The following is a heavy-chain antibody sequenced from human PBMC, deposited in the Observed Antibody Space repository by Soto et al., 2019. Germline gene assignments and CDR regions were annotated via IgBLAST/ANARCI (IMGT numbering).Heavy chain of an antibody. CDR1: GFTFSDYY. D-gene: IGHD3-9*01. CDR2: ISSNTKYT. CDR3: ARSYDILPAGIFDI. J-gene: IGHJ3*02. Sequence: QEQLVESGGGLVKPGGSLRLSCAVSGFTFSDYYMSWIRQAPGKGLEWVSYISSNTKYTAYADSVKGRFTISRDNSKNSLYLQMNSLRAEDTAVYYCARSYDILPAGIFDIWGQGTMVTVSS. V-gene: IGHV3-11*05.